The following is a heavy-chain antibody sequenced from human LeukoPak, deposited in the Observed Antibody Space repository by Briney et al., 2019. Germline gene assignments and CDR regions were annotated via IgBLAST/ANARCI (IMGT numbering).Heavy chain of an antibody. V-gene: IGHV3-21*01. Sequence: TGGSLRLSCAASGFTFSSYSMNWARQAPGKGLEWVSSISSSSSYIYYADSVKGRFTISRDNAKNSLYLQMNSLRAEDTAVYYCARDPADGQLWSLFDYWGQGTLVTVSS. CDR3: ARDPADGQLWSLFDY. CDR1: GFTFSSYS. CDR2: ISSSSSYI. J-gene: IGHJ4*02. D-gene: IGHD5-18*01.